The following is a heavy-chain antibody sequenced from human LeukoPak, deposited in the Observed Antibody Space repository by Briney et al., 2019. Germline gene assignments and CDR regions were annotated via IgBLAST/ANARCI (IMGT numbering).Heavy chain of an antibody. Sequence: SETLSLTCTVSGGSVSSSSYYWGWIRQPPGKGLEWIGSIYYSGSTYYNPSLKSRVTISIDTSKNQFSLKPSSVTAADTAVYYCARDPLERPASPFDYWGQGTLVTVSS. D-gene: IGHD1-1*01. J-gene: IGHJ4*02. V-gene: IGHV4-39*07. CDR1: GGSVSSSSYY. CDR3: ARDPLERPASPFDY. CDR2: IYYSGST.